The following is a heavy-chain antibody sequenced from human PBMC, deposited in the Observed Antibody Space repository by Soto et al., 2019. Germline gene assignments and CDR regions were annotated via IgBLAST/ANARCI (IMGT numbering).Heavy chain of an antibody. D-gene: IGHD2-2*01. CDR2: IIPILGIA. V-gene: IGHV1-69*04. Sequence: SVKVSCKASGGTFSSYTISWVRQAPGQGLEWMGRIIPILGIANYAQKFQGRVTITADKSTSTAYMELSSLRSEDTAVYYCARDVIVVVPAAPLGMDVWGQGTTVTVSS. CDR1: GGTFSSYT. J-gene: IGHJ6*02. CDR3: ARDVIVVVPAAPLGMDV.